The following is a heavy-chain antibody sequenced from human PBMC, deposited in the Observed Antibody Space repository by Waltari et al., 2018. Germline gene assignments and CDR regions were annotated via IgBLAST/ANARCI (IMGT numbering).Heavy chain of an antibody. CDR3: ARERRGYYAEW. CDR2: ISYDGRNK. V-gene: IGHV3-30*02. CDR1: GFTFREYA. J-gene: IGHJ4*02. Sequence: QVQLVESGGGVVQPGGSLRLSCAASGFTFREYAMHWVRQAPGKGLGVVTIISYDGRNKYYADSVKGRFTISRDDSKNTLYLQMNSLRDEDTAIYYCARERRGYYAEWWGQGTLVAVSS. D-gene: IGHD3-3*01.